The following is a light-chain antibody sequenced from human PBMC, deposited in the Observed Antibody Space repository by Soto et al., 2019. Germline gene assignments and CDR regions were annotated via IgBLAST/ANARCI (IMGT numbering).Light chain of an antibody. CDR3: QQYYSTPLT. J-gene: IGKJ4*01. CDR1: QSVLYSSNNKSY. CDR2: WAS. Sequence: DIVMTQSPDSLAVSLGERATINCKSSQSVLYSSNNKSYLAWFQQKPGQPRKLLIYWASNRESGVPDRFSGSGSGTDFTLSISSLQAGDVAVYYCQQYYSTPLTFGGGTKVEIK. V-gene: IGKV4-1*01.